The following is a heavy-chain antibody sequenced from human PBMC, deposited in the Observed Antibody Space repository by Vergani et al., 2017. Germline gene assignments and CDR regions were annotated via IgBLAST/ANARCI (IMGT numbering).Heavy chain of an antibody. CDR2: IYTSGST. V-gene: IGHV4-61*02. J-gene: IGHJ4*02. Sequence: QVQLQESGPELVRPSQTLSLTCTVSGGSISSGNYYWSWLRQPAGKGLEWIGRIYTSGSTNYNPSLKSRVTISADTSKNQFSLKLNSVTAADTAVYYCARAAASALDNWGQGTLVTVSS. CDR1: GGSISSGNYY. D-gene: IGHD6-13*01. CDR3: ARAAASALDN.